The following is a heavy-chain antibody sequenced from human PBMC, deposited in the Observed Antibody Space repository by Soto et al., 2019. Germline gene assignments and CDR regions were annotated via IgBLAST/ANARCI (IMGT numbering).Heavy chain of an antibody. V-gene: IGHV3-73*01. CDR2: IRRKANNYAT. J-gene: IGHJ4*02. D-gene: IGHD3-16*01. Sequence: GXSLRLSCAVSGLTFSGSALHWFRQVSVKGLEWVGHIRRKANNYATAYAASVKGRFTISRDDSKNTAYLQMNSLKTEDTAVYYCSANDHDDHTNFDQWGQGTVVTVSS. CDR3: SANDHDDHTNFDQ. CDR1: GLTFSGSA.